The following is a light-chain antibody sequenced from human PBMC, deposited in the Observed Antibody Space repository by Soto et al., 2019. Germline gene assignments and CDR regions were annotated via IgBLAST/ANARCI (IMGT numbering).Light chain of an antibody. CDR1: QGISNY. CDR2: AAS. CDR3: QEFASN. Sequence: DSQITQYPSSLSASVGDRVTITCRASQGISNYLAWYQQKPGKVPKLLIYAASTLQSGVPSRFSGSGSGTDFILTINRLEPEDFAVYYCQEFASNFGGGTKVDIK. J-gene: IGKJ4*01. V-gene: IGKV1-27*01.